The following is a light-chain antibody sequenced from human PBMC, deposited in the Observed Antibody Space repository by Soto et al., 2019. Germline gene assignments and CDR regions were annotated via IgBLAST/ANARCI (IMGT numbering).Light chain of an antibody. Sequence: EIVLTQSPGTLSLSPGERATLSCRASQSVSSSYLAWYQQKPGQAPRLLIYGASSRATGIPDRFSGSGSGTDFTLTISRLEPEDFAVYYCQQHGSSPLTVGGGTKVHSK. CDR1: QSVSSSY. CDR3: QQHGSSPLT. CDR2: GAS. J-gene: IGKJ4*01. V-gene: IGKV3-20*01.